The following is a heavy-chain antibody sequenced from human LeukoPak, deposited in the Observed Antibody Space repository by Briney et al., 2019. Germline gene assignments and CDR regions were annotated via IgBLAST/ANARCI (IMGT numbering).Heavy chain of an antibody. J-gene: IGHJ3*02. Sequence: GGSLRLSCAASGFTFYDYVVTWVPQAPGKGLEWVSGINWYGGSTSYADSVRGRFTISRDNAKNSLYLQMNSLRAEDTALYYCARVRIRFDDAFDIWGQGTMVTVSS. V-gene: IGHV3-20*04. D-gene: IGHD3-3*01. CDR1: GFTFYDYV. CDR2: INWYGGST. CDR3: ARVRIRFDDAFDI.